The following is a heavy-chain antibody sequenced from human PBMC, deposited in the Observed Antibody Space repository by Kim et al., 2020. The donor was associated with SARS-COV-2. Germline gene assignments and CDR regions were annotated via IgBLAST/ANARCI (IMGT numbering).Heavy chain of an antibody. D-gene: IGHD3-22*01. J-gene: IGHJ3*02. CDR3: ARARGGTMIVVVIGAFDI. V-gene: IGHV4-31*02. Sequence: KSRVTLSVDTSKNQFSLKLGSVAAADTAVYYCARARGGTMIVVVIGAFDIWGQGTMVTVSS.